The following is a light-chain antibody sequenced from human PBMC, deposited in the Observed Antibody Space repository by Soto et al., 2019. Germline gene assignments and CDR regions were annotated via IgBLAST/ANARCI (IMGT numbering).Light chain of an antibody. Sequence: DIKLTQSPSSLSASVGDRVTITCQASQDINNYLNWYQQKPGKAPKLLIYDASDLEIGVPSRFRGSGSGTDFTLTISSLQPEDIATYYCQQFGDLTFIFGQWTRLEI. J-gene: IGKJ5*01. CDR1: QDINNY. V-gene: IGKV1-33*01. CDR3: QQFGDLTFI. CDR2: DAS.